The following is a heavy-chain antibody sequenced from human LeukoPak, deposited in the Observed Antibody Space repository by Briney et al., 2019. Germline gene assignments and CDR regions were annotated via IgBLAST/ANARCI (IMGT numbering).Heavy chain of an antibody. CDR3: TRTHGGSSIDY. V-gene: IGHV4-59*08. CDR2: IDDSGTT. CDR1: GGSIKTYY. J-gene: IGHJ4*02. Sequence: SQTLSLTCTVSGGSIKTYYWSWIRQPPGEGLEWIGFIDDSGTTQFSPSLKSRVTMSVDTSKNQFSLRLSSVTAADTAVYYCTRTHGGSSIDYWGQGILVTVSS. D-gene: IGHD1-26*01.